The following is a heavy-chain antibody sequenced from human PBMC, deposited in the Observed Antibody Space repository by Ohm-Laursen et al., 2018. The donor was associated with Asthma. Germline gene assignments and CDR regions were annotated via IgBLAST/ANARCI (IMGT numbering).Heavy chain of an antibody. V-gene: IGHV3-33*08. Sequence: SLRLSCAASGFNFGSYGMHWVRQAPGKGLEWVAVIWYDGSNKYYADSVKGRFTISRDNSKNTLYLQMNSLRAEDTAVYYCATGGMATIIPPKYYFDYWGQGTLVTVSS. J-gene: IGHJ4*02. CDR2: IWYDGSNK. D-gene: IGHD5-24*01. CDR3: ATGGMATIIPPKYYFDY. CDR1: GFNFGSYG.